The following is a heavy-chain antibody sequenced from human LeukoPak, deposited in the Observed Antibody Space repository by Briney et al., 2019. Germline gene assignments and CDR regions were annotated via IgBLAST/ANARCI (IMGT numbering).Heavy chain of an antibody. CDR1: AFTFRSYG. J-gene: IGHJ4*02. Sequence: PGGSLRLSCATSAFTFRSYGMHWVRQAPDKGLEWVAVISYDGSNKYYADSVKGRFTISRDNSKNTLYLQMNSLRAEDTAVYYCARGYGASPNPVDYWGQGTLVTVSS. D-gene: IGHD4/OR15-4a*01. CDR3: ARGYGASPNPVDY. CDR2: ISYDGSNK. V-gene: IGHV3-30*19.